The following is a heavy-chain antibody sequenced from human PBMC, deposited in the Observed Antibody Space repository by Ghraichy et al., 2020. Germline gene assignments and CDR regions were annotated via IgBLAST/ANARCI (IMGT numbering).Heavy chain of an antibody. Sequence: GGSLRLSCEGSGFSFSGNWMHWVRQVPGKGLVWVSRINGDGTTTTHADSVKGRFTISRDNAKNTLYLQMNSLRAEDTAVYYCARDRNDYDVLTGSYKGAWFEPWGQGTLVTVSS. J-gene: IGHJ5*02. D-gene: IGHD3-9*01. CDR2: INGDGTTT. CDR3: ARDRNDYDVLTGSYKGAWFEP. V-gene: IGHV3-74*01. CDR1: GFSFSGNW.